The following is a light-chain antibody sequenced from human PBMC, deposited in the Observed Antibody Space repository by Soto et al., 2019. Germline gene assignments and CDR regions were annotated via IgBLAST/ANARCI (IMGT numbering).Light chain of an antibody. CDR1: QSVNRY. J-gene: IGKJ4*01. V-gene: IGKV3-11*01. CDR2: DAS. CDR3: QQRINWLT. Sequence: IVLTQSPAALSLTPGERATLSFWASQSVNRYVVWYQEKPGHAPRLLIYDASNRGTGIPGRFSGSGCGKDFTLTISRLAAEDSAVYYCQQRINWLTFGGGTRV.